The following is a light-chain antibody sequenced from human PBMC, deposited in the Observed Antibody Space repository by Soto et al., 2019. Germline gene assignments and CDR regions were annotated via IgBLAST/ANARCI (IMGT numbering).Light chain of an antibody. CDR2: DAS. J-gene: IGKJ1*01. Sequence: ETVLTQSPGTLSLSPGDRATLSCRASQSVSSSYLAWYQQKPGQAPRLLIYDASCRATGIPDRFSGSGSGTDFTLTISRLEPEDFAVYYCQQYGSTPRTFGQGTKVDIK. CDR3: QQYGSTPRT. V-gene: IGKV3-20*01. CDR1: QSVSSSY.